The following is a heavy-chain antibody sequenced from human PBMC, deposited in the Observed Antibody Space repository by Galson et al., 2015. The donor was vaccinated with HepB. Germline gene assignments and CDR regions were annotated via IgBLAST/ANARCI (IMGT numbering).Heavy chain of an antibody. Sequence: LRLSCAASGFTFDDYAMHWVRQAPGKGLEWVSGISWNSGNMGYADSVKGRFTISRDNAKNSLYLQMNSLRAEDTALYYCTKGTKAGRWGPSDVWGKGTTVSVSS. V-gene: IGHV3-9*01. CDR2: ISWNSGNM. CDR3: TKGTKAGRWGPSDV. D-gene: IGHD6-6*01. CDR1: GFTFDDYA. J-gene: IGHJ6*04.